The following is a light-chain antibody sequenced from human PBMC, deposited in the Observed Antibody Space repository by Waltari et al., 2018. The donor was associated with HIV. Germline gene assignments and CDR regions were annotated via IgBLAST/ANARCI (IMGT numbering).Light chain of an antibody. Sequence: QSALTQPRSVSGSPGHSVTIPCTGTSSDVGGYNYVSWYQHHPGKAPKFMIYDVTKRPSGVPDRFSGSKSGNTASLTISGLQAEDEADYYCCSYAGRYTYVFGTGTKVTVL. CDR2: DVT. CDR1: SSDVGGYNY. J-gene: IGLJ1*01. CDR3: CSYAGRYTYV. V-gene: IGLV2-11*01.